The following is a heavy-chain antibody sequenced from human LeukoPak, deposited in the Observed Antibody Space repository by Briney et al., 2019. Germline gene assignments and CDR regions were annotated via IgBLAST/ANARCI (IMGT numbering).Heavy chain of an antibody. D-gene: IGHD4-17*01. J-gene: IGHJ6*02. CDR2: INPSGGST. CDR3: ARASPTYGDYDYYYGMDV. CDR1: GYTFTSYC. Sequence: ASVKVSCKASGYTFTSYCMHWVRQAPGQGLEWMGIINPSGGSTSYAQKFQGRVTMTRDTSTSTVYMELSSLRSEDSAVYYCARASPTYGDYDYYYGMDVWGQGTTVTVSS. V-gene: IGHV1-46*01.